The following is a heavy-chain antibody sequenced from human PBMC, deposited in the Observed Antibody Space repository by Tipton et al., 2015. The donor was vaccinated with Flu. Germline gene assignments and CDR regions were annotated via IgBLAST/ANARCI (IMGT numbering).Heavy chain of an antibody. V-gene: IGHV4-4*07. CDR1: GGSISTYY. J-gene: IGHJ5*02. Sequence: TLSLTCSVSGGSISTYYWSWIRQPAGKGLEWVGHFYNNGSTRYNPSLKNRCTMSADTSRSQFSLKVTSVTAADTAVYFCAREEDDYSRGWYASWGQGILVTVSS. D-gene: IGHD6-19*01. CDR3: AREEDDYSRGWYAS. CDR2: FYNNGST.